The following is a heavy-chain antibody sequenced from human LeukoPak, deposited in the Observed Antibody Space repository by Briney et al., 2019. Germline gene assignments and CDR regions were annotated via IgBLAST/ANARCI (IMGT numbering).Heavy chain of an antibody. V-gene: IGHV3-53*01. J-gene: IGHJ4*02. CDR1: GFTVISNH. CDR2: IYSSGGT. CDR3: AREGVSGSYFDY. Sequence: GGSLRLSCAPSGFTVISNHMSWVRQAPGKGLEWVSVIYSSGGTYYADSVKGRFTISRDNSKLYLQMNSLRPEDTAMYYCAREGVSGSYFDYWGQETLVTVSS. D-gene: IGHD6-19*01.